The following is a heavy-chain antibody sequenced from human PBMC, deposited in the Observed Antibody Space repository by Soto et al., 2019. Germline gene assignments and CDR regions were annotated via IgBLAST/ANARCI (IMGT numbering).Heavy chain of an antibody. CDR3: AKRRGAGGHFDY. CDR2: VSIGGST. D-gene: IGHD2-15*01. J-gene: IGHJ4*02. Sequence: PGGSLRLSCAASGFTFSIYAMGCVRQGPGKGLEWVALVSIGGSTHYADSLRCRFTISRDNSKNTLSLQMNSLTAEDTAVYFCAKRRGAGGHFDYWGQGALVTVSS. V-gene: IGHV3-23*01. CDR1: GFTFSIYA.